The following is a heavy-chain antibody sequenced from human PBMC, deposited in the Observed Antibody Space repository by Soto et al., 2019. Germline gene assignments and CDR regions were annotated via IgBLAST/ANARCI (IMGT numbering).Heavy chain of an antibody. D-gene: IGHD1-1*01. Sequence: QVQPQESGPGLVKPSETLSLTCTVSGGSISSYYWSWIRQPPGKGLEWIGYIYYSGSTNYNPSLKSRVTISVDTSKNQFSLKLSSVTAADTAVYYCATVRGLLEPRRALGYWGQGTLVTVAS. CDR3: ATVRGLLEPRRALGY. V-gene: IGHV4-59*01. CDR2: IYYSGST. CDR1: GGSISSYY. J-gene: IGHJ4*02.